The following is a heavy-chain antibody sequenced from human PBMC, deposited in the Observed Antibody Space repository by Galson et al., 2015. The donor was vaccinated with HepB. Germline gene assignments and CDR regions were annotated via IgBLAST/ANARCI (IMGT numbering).Heavy chain of an antibody. V-gene: IGHV1-69*13. Sequence: SVKVSCKASGGTFSSYAISWVRQAPGQGLEWMGGIIPIFGTANYAQKFQGRVTITADESTSTAYMELSSLRSEDTAVYYCARQINRYYDILTGYYNVGWFDPWGQGTLVTVSS. J-gene: IGHJ5*02. CDR1: GGTFSSYA. D-gene: IGHD3-9*01. CDR3: ARQINRYYDILTGYYNVGWFDP. CDR2: IIPIFGTA.